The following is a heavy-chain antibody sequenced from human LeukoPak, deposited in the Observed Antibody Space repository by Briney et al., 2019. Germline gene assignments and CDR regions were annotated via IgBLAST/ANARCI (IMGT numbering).Heavy chain of an antibody. D-gene: IGHD3-16*01. Sequence: GGSLRLSCAASGFTFSSYWMNWARQAPGKGLEWVASINHNGNVNYYVDSVKGRYTISRDNARNSLYLQMSNLRAEDTAVYFCARGGGLDVWGQGATVTVSS. CDR1: GFTFSSYW. CDR3: ARGGGLDV. CDR2: INHNGNVN. J-gene: IGHJ6*02. V-gene: IGHV3-7*03.